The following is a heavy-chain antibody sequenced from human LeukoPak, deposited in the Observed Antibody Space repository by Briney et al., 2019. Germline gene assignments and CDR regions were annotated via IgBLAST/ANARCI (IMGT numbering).Heavy chain of an antibody. CDR1: GGTFSSYA. CDR3: ARDRGAMVSPELDY. J-gene: IGHJ4*02. CDR2: IIPIFGTA. V-gene: IGHV1-69*05. D-gene: IGHD4/OR15-4a*01. Sequence: VASVKVSCKPSGGTFSSYAISWVRQAPGQGLEWMGRIIPIFGTANYAQKFQGRVTITTDESTSTAYMELSSLRSEDTAVYYCARDRGAMVSPELDYWGQGTLVTVSS.